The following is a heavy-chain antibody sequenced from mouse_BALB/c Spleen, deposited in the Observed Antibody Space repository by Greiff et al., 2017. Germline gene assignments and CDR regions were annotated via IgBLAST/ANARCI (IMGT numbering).Heavy chain of an antibody. CDR1: GFNFKDYY. CDR3: NALQRLPYYFDY. D-gene: IGHD1-2*01. Sequence: VQLQQSGAELVRPGASLKLSCTASGFNFKDYYMHWVQQKPEQGLEWIGWIGPGNGDTEYAPKLQGKTTMTADTSSNTAYLQLSSLTSEDTAVYYCNALQRLPYYFDYWGQGTTLTVSS. J-gene: IGHJ2*01. CDR2: IGPGNGDT. V-gene: IGHV14-4*02.